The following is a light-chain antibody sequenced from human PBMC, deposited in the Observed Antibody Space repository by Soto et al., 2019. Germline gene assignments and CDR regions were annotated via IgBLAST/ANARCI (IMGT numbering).Light chain of an antibody. J-gene: IGKJ1*01. Sequence: EIVLTQSPGTLSLSPGEGATLSCRASQSINSFLAWYQQRRGQAPRLLIHGASNRATGIPDRFRGSGSGPDFTLTISRLEPEDFAVYYCQQYGGSPRTFGQGTKVEVK. V-gene: IGKV3-20*01. CDR3: QQYGGSPRT. CDR1: QSINSF. CDR2: GAS.